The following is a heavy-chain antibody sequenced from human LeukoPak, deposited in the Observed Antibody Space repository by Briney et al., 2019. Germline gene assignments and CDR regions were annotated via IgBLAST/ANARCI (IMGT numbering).Heavy chain of an antibody. CDR1: GFTFDDYA. D-gene: IGHD3-3*01. V-gene: IGHV3-9*01. J-gene: IGHJ4*02. CDR2: ISWNSGSI. Sequence: PGRSLRLSCAASGFTFDDYAMHWVRQAPRKGLEWVSGISWNSGSIGYADSVKGRFTISRDNSKNTLYLQMNSLRAEDTAVYYCARDHPRVRFLEWFSGDAIDYWGQGTLVTVSS. CDR3: ARDHPRVRFLEWFSGDAIDY.